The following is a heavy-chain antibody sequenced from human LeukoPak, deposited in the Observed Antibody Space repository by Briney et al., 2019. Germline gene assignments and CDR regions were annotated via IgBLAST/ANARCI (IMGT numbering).Heavy chain of an antibody. D-gene: IGHD5-12*01. CDR2: ISSSSSTI. Sequence: GGSLRLSCAASGFTFSSYSMNWVRQAPGKGLEWVSYISSSSSTIYYADSVKGRFTISRDISKGTLYLQMNSLRAEDTAVYYCARPRAYDCFDYWGQGTLVTVSS. V-gene: IGHV3-48*01. CDR3: ARPRAYDCFDY. CDR1: GFTFSSYS. J-gene: IGHJ4*02.